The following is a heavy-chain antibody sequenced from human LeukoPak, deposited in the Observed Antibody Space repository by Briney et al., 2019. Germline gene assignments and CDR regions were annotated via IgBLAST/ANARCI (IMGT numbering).Heavy chain of an antibody. J-gene: IGHJ2*01. V-gene: IGHV3-20*04. Sequence: GGSLRLSCAASGFTFDDYGMSWVRQAPGKGLEWVSGINWNGGSTGYADSVKGRFTISRDNAKNSLYLQMNSLRAEDTALNYCARETTVVTSWYFDLWGRGTLVTVSS. CDR1: GFTFDDYG. CDR2: INWNGGST. CDR3: ARETTVVTSWYFDL. D-gene: IGHD4-23*01.